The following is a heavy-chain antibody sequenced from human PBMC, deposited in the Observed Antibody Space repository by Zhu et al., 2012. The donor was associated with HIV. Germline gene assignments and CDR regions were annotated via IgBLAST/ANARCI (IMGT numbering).Heavy chain of an antibody. Sequence: QVQLQESGPGLVMPSETLSLTCSVSGASINSFFWSWIRQSPGKGLEWIGNIYYSGSTNYNPSLKSRVTISVDRSKKHFSLRLSSVTAADTAVYYCARAPDAVDIWGQGTSGHRLF. CDR1: GASINSFF. V-gene: IGHV4-59*01. J-gene: IGHJ3*02. CDR2: IYYSGST. CDR3: ARAPDAVDI.